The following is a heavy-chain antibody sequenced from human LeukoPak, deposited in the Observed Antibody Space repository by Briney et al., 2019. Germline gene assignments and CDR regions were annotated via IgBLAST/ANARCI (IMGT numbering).Heavy chain of an antibody. CDR1: GFAFSYYF. J-gene: IGHJ4*02. D-gene: IGHD5-18*01. V-gene: IGHV3-7*01. Sequence: PGGSLRLSCAASGFAFSYYFMAWVRQAPGKGLDWVANIKQDGSEKYYMDSVKCRFTISRDNAKNSLYLQMNSLGVEDTAVYYCATYLRNTAEGFYYFEYWGQGTLVTVSS. CDR3: ATYLRNTAEGFYYFEY. CDR2: IKQDGSEK.